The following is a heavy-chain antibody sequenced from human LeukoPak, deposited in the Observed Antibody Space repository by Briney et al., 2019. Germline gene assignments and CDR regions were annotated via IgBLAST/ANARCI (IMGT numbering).Heavy chain of an antibody. V-gene: IGHV1-2*02. CDR3: ARRGMVRGVMFDY. Sequence: ASVKVSCKASGYTFTGYYIHWVRQAPGQGLEWMGWINPNSGGTNYAQKFQGRVTMTRDTSISTAYMELSRLRSDDTAVYYCARRGMVRGVMFDYWGQGTLVTVSS. J-gene: IGHJ4*02. D-gene: IGHD3-10*01. CDR1: GYTFTGYY. CDR2: INPNSGGT.